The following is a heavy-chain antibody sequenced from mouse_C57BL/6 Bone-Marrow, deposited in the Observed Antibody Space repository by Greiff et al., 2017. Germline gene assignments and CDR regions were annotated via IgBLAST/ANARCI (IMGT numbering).Heavy chain of an antibody. J-gene: IGHJ3*01. CDR3: AREWAFAY. CDR2: INPNNGGT. D-gene: IGHD3-1*01. V-gene: IGHV1-26*01. CDR1: GYTFTNYY. Sequence: EVQLQQSGPELVKPGASVKISCKASGYTFTNYYMTWVKQSHGKSLEWIGDINPNNGGTSYNQKFKGKATLTVDKSSSTAYMELRSLTSEDSAVYYCAREWAFAYWGQGTLVTVSA.